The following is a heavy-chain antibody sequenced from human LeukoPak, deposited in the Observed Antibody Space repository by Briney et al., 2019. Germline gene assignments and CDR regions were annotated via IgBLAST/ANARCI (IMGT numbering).Heavy chain of an antibody. V-gene: IGHV1-69*04. CDR2: IIPILGIA. Sequence: ASVKVFCKASGGTFSSYAISWVRQAPGQGLEWMGRIIPILGIANYAQKFQGRVTITADKSTSTAYMELSSLRSEDTAVYYCASRPMVRGVRDWFDPWGEGTLVTVSS. D-gene: IGHD3-10*01. CDR1: GGTFSSYA. J-gene: IGHJ5*02. CDR3: ASRPMVRGVRDWFDP.